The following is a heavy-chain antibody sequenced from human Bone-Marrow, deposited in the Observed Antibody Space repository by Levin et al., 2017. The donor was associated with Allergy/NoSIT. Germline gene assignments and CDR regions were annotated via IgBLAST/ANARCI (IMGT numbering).Heavy chain of an antibody. J-gene: IGHJ6*02. D-gene: IGHD1-26*01. CDR1: GFTFSSYA. V-gene: IGHV3-23*01. CDR2: ISGSGGST. CDR3: AKCFDSGSLLYYYYDGMDV. Sequence: LAGGSLRLSCAASGFTFSSYAMSWVRQAPGKGLEWVSAISGSGGSTYYADSVKGRFTISRDNSKNTLYLQMNSLRAEDTAVYYCAKCFDSGSLLYYYYDGMDVWGQGTTVTVSS.